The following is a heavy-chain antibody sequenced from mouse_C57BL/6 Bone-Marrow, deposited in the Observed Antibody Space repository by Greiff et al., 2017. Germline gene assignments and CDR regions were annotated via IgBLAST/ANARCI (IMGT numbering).Heavy chain of an antibody. Sequence: VQLQQPGAELVKPGASVKLSCKASGYTFTSYWMHWVKQRPGQCLEWIGMIHPNSGSTNYNEKFKSKATLTVDKSSSTADMQLSSLTSEDSAVYNSARGPLSWFAYWGQGTLVTVSA. J-gene: IGHJ3*01. CDR2: IHPNSGST. V-gene: IGHV1-64*01. CDR1: GYTFTSYW. CDR3: ARGPLSWFAY.